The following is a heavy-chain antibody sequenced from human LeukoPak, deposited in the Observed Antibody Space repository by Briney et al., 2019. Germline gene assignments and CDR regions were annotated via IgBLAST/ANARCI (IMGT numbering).Heavy chain of an antibody. V-gene: IGHV3-73*01. Sequence: PGGSLRLSCAASGFTFSGSAMHWVRQASGKGLEWVGRIRSKTNNYATAYAASVKGRFTTSRDDSKNTAYLQMNSLKTEDTAVYYCTGQVYYYDTSGFNFDYWGQGILVAVSS. CDR1: GFTFSGSA. CDR3: TGQVYYYDTSGFNFDY. CDR2: IRSKTNNYAT. D-gene: IGHD3-22*01. J-gene: IGHJ4*02.